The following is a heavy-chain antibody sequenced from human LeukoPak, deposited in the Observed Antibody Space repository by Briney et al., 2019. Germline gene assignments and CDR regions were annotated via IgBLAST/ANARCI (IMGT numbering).Heavy chain of an antibody. CDR1: GYTFTSYY. CDR3: AREGGSLTGYYRALDDAFDI. Sequence: ASVKVSCKASGYTFTSYYMHWVRQAPGQGLEWMGIINPSGGSTSYAQKFQGRVTMTRDTSTSTVYMELSSLRSEDTAVYYCAREGGSLTGYYRALDDAFDIWGQGTMVTVSS. CDR2: INPSGGST. D-gene: IGHD3-9*01. J-gene: IGHJ3*02. V-gene: IGHV1-46*01.